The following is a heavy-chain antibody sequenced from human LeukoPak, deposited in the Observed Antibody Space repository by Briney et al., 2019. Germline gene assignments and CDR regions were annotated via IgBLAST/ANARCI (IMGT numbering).Heavy chain of an antibody. CDR2: IYYSGST. V-gene: IGHV4-59*01. J-gene: IGHJ5*02. CDR1: GGSISSYY. D-gene: IGHD2-15*01. Sequence: SETLSLTCTVSGGSISSYYWNWIRQPPGKGLEWIGYIYYSGSTNFNPSLKSRVTISVDTSKNRFSLRLSSVTAADTAVYYCAREREYCSGGSCRRWFDPWGQGTLVTVSS. CDR3: AREREYCSGGSCRRWFDP.